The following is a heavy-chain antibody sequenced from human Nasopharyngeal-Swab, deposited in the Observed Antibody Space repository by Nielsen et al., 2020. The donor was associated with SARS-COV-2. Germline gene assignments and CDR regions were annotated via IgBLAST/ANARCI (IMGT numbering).Heavy chain of an antibody. CDR2: IYYSGST. CDR3: AGGRDGYTNYYYYYGMDV. D-gene: IGHD5-24*01. V-gene: IGHV4-59*13. J-gene: IGHJ6*02. Sequence: PGKGLEWIGYIYYSGSTNYNPSLKSRVTISVDTSKNQFSLKLSSVTAADTAVYYCAGGRDGYTNYYYYYGMDVWGQGTTVTVSS.